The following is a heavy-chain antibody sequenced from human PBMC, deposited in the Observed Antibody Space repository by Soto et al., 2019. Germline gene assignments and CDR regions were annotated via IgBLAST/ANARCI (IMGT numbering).Heavy chain of an antibody. J-gene: IGHJ1*01. CDR1: GGSFSGYY. Sequence: SETLSLTCAVYGGSFSGYYWSWIRQPPGKGLEWIGEINHSGSTNYNPSLKSRVTISVDTSKNQFSLKLSSVTAADTAVYYCGYSSGWYEYFQHWGQGTLVTVSS. CDR2: INHSGST. CDR3: GYSSGWYEYFQH. V-gene: IGHV4-34*01. D-gene: IGHD6-19*01.